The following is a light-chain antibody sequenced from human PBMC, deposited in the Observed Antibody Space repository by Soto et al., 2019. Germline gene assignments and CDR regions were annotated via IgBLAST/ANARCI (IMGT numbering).Light chain of an antibody. CDR1: SSDVGGYNY. Sequence: QSVLTQPASVSGSPGQSITISCTGTSSDVGGYNYVSWYQQHPGKAPKLMIYDVSNRPSGVSNRFSGSKSGNTASLTISGLQAEDEAAYFCSSYTSSSAPSAVFGGGTQLTVL. J-gene: IGLJ7*01. V-gene: IGLV2-14*01. CDR2: DVS. CDR3: SSYTSSSAPSAV.